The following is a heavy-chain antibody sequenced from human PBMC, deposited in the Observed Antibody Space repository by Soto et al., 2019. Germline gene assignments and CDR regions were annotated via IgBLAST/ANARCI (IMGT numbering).Heavy chain of an antibody. CDR2: IYYSGST. CDR3: AATTTRNWFDP. Sequence: SETLSLTCTVSGGSISSGDYYWSWIRQPPGKGLEWIGYIYYSGSTYYNPSLKSRVTISVDTSKNQFSLKLSSVTAADTAVYYCAATTTRNWFDPLGQGTLVTVSS. D-gene: IGHD1-1*01. J-gene: IGHJ5*02. CDR1: GGSISSGDYY. V-gene: IGHV4-30-4*01.